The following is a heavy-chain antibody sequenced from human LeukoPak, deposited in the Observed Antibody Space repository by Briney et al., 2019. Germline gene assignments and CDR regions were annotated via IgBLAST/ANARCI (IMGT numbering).Heavy chain of an antibody. CDR1: GGTFINYA. D-gene: IGHD3-3*01. V-gene: IGHV1-69*13. J-gene: IGHJ4*02. CDR3: ARPRTYYDFWRGYPPFDY. CDR2: LITNFGTT. Sequence: ASVKVSCKASGGTFINYAIGWVRQAPGQGLEWMGGLITNFGTTNYAQKYQGRVTITADESTSTVYMELSSLRSEDTAVYYCARPRTYYDFWRGYPPFDYWGQGTLVTVSS.